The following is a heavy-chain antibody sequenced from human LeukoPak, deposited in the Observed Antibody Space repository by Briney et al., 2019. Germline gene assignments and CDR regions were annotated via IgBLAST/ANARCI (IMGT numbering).Heavy chain of an antibody. Sequence: GGSLRLSCAASGFTFSSYSMNWVRQAPGKGLEWVSSISSGSKYIYNADSVKGRFTISRDNAKNSLYLQMNSLRAEDTAVYYCARDGKMGYYYGMDVWGQGTTVTVSS. CDR1: GFTFSSYS. D-gene: IGHD5-24*01. J-gene: IGHJ6*02. CDR3: ARDGKMGYYYGMDV. CDR2: ISSGSKYI. V-gene: IGHV3-21*01.